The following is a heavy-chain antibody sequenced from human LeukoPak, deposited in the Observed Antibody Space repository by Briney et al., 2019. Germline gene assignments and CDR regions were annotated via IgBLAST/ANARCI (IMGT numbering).Heavy chain of an antibody. D-gene: IGHD5-24*01. J-gene: IGHJ4*02. CDR3: ARVGGYNSPFGY. V-gene: IGHV4-34*01. CDR2: INHSGST. CDR1: GGSFSGYY. Sequence: SETLSLTCAVYGGSFSGYYWSWIRQPPGKGLEWIGEINHSGSTNYNPSLKSRVTISVDTSKNQFSLKLSSVTAADTAVYYCARVGGYNSPFGYWGQGTLVTVSS.